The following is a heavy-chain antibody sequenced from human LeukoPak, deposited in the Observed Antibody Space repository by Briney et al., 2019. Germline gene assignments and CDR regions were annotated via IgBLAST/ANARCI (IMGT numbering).Heavy chain of an antibody. V-gene: IGHV3-43D*03. D-gene: IGHD2-2*01. CDR3: AKDIGYCSSTSCYYYYMDV. CDR1: GFTFDDYA. CDR2: ISWDGGST. Sequence: GGSLRLSCAASGFTFDDYAMHWVRQAPGKGLEWVSLISWDGGSTYADSVKGRFTISRDDSKNSLYLQMNSLRAEDTALYYCAKDIGYCSSTSCYYYYMDVWGKGTTVTVSS. J-gene: IGHJ6*03.